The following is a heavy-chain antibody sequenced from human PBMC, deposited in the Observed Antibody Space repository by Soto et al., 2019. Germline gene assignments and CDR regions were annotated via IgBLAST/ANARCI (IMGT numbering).Heavy chain of an antibody. D-gene: IGHD3-16*01. CDR3: AKQGEWRDAFDL. Sequence: LSLSCAASGFTFSSYAMRWVRQAPGKGLEWVSAISGSGGSTYYADSVKGRFTISRDNSKNTLYLQMNSLRAEDTAVYYCAKQGEWRDAFDLWGQGTMVTVSS. CDR1: GFTFSSYA. V-gene: IGHV3-23*01. J-gene: IGHJ3*01. CDR2: ISGSGGST.